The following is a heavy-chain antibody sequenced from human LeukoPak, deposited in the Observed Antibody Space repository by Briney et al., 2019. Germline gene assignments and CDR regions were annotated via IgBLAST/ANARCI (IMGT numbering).Heavy chain of an antibody. CDR2: IYTSGST. V-gene: IGHV4-61*02. D-gene: IGHD6-19*01. CDR3: ARNAAV. Sequence: SETLSLTCTVSGGSISSGSNSWSWIRQPAGKGLEWIGRIYTSGSTNYNPSLKSRVTISVDTSKNQFSLKLSSVTAADTAVYFCARNAAVWGQGTLVTVSS. CDR1: GGSISSGSNS. J-gene: IGHJ4*02.